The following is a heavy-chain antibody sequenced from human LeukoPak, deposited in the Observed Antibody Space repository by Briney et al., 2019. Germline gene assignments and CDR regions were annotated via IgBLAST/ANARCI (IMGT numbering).Heavy chain of an antibody. V-gene: IGHV1-46*01. D-gene: IGHD6-13*01. CDR2: INPSDGST. Sequence: ASVKVSCKASGYTFTSYYLHWVRQAPGQGLEGMGIINPSDGSTSYAQKFQDRVTLIRETSTSTVYVELSSLRSSDTAVYVCARAWPVGYSSRWYCDYWRQGTLVTVSS. J-gene: IGHJ4*02. CDR3: ARAWPVGYSSRWYCDY. CDR1: GYTFTSYY.